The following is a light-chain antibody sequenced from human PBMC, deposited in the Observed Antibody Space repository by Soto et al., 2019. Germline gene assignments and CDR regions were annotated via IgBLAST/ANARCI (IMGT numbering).Light chain of an antibody. CDR3: QHYGNSPQS. J-gene: IGKJ1*01. CDR1: QSVSSSG. V-gene: IGKV3-20*01. CDR2: DVS. Sequence: EVVLTQSPVTLSLSPGESATLSCRASQSVSSSGLAWYQQKPGQAPRLLIYDVSSRATGSPGRFSCSGSGTDFTLTISRLEPDDFAVYYCQHYGNSPQSFGQGTKVEI.